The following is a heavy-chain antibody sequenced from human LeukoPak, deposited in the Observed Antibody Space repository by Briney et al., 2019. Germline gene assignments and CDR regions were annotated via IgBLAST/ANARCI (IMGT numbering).Heavy chain of an antibody. CDR3: ARVSGAIWEQVEGWNYFDY. V-gene: IGHV1-2*02. D-gene: IGHD1/OR15-1a*01. CDR1: GYTFTDYY. J-gene: IGHJ4*02. Sequence: GASVKVSCKASGYTFTDYYMHWVRQAPGQGLEWMGWINPNSGGTNYAQKFQGRVTMTRDTSISTAYMELSRLRSDDTAVYYCARVSGAIWEQVEGWNYFDYWGQGTLVTVSS. CDR2: INPNSGGT.